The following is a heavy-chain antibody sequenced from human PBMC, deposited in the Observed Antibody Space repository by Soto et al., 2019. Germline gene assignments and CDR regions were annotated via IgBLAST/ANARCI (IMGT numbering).Heavy chain of an antibody. V-gene: IGHV4-31*03. Sequence: QVQLQESGPGLVKPSQTLSLTCTVSGASISSGGYYFSWIRQHPGKVQEWIGYISYSRTPYYNPSLKHRLTMSIDTSKGQLSLTLSSFSAADTAGYYCVREVYYEILTGWDTYYVDHWGQGTPVTVSS. J-gene: IGHJ4*02. CDR1: GASISSGGYY. D-gene: IGHD3-9*01. CDR2: ISYSRTP. CDR3: VREVYYEILTGWDTYYVDH.